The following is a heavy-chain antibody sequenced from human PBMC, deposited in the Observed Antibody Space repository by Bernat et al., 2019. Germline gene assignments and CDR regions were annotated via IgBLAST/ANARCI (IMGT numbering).Heavy chain of an antibody. V-gene: IGHV3-48*03. CDR1: GFNFQNFE. CDR2: ITGGGGLI. CDR3: VGGGLRYFDY. J-gene: IGHJ4*02. Sequence: EVQVVESGGGLVPPGGSLRLSCAASGFNFQNFEMNWVRQAPGKGLEWISYITGGGGLIYYADSVKGRFTISRDNAKNSLYLQMNSLRAEDTAIYYCVGGGLRYFDYWGQGTLVTVSS. D-gene: IGHD1-26*01.